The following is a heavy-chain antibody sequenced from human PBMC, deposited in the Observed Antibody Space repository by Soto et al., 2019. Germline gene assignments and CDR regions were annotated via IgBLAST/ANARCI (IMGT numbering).Heavy chain of an antibody. CDR1: GGSISSTQW. J-gene: IGHJ3*01. Sequence: QVQLQESGPGLVKPSGTLSLTCAVSGGSISSTQWWTWVRQSPGKGLEYIGEISHSGTSNSNPSLKSRVTLSVDKSKNHFSLTLTSVTAADTAVYYCARVVLSITRGAFDAWGQGTPVIVSS. V-gene: IGHV4-4*02. D-gene: IGHD1-20*01. CDR3: ARVVLSITRGAFDA. CDR2: ISHSGTS.